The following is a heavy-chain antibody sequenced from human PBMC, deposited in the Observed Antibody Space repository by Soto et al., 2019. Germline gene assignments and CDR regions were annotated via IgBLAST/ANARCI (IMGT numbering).Heavy chain of an antibody. J-gene: IGHJ3*01. CDR3: ARVWGGAFDF. D-gene: IGHD3-10*01. CDR2: IYYSGST. CDR1: GGSISSYY. V-gene: IGHV4-59*01. Sequence: QVQLQESGPGLVKPSETLSLTCTVSGGSISSYYWSWIRQPPGKGLGWFGYIYYSGSTNNNPSLKSRVTISVDTSKNQYSLKLSSVTAADTAVYYCARVWGGAFDFWGQGTMVTVSS.